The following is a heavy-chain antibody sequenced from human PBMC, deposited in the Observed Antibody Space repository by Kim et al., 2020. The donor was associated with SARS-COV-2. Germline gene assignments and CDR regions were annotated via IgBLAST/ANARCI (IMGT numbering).Heavy chain of an antibody. CDR3: ARASGAGDYNHPFDY. CDR1: GGSISSGDYC. Sequence: SETLSLTCTVSGGSISSGDYCWSWLPQPPGMGLEWIGFIYISGSTYYNSSLQSRVIITMDTYKNHFSLMLSSVTAADTTVYYCARASGAGDYNHPFDYWG. J-gene: IGHJ4*01. CDR2: IYISGST. V-gene: IGHV4-30-4*01. D-gene: IGHD3-9*01.